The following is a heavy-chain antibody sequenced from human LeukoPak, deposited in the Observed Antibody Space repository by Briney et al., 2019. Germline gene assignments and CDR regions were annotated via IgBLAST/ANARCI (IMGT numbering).Heavy chain of an antibody. CDR1: GYTFTGYY. CDR3: ARDSDIVVVPAAGLPDY. J-gene: IGHJ4*02. D-gene: IGHD2-2*01. Sequence: ASVKVSCKASGYTFTGYYMHWVRQAPGQGLEWMGWINPNSGGTNYAQKFRGRVTMTRDTSISTAYMELSRLRSDDTAVYYCARDSDIVVVPAAGLPDYWGQGTLVTVSS. CDR2: INPNSGGT. V-gene: IGHV1-2*02.